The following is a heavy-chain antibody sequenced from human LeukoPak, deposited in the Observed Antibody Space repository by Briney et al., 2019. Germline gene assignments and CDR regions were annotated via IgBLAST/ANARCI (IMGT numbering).Heavy chain of an antibody. CDR2: IYTGGST. D-gene: IGHD1-26*01. CDR3: ARDPGGSGSHWEAFDI. V-gene: IGHV4-61*02. J-gene: IGHJ3*02. CDR1: GGSISSINYY. Sequence: SETLSLTCTVSGGSISSINYYWSWIRQPAGKGLEWIGRIYTGGSTNYNPSLKSRVTISVDTSKNQFSLKLTSVTAADTAVYYCARDPGGSGSHWEAFDIWGQGTMVTVSS.